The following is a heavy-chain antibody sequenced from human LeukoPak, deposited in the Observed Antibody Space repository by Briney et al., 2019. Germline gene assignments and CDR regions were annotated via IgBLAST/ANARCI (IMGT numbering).Heavy chain of an antibody. V-gene: IGHV4-59*11. J-gene: IGHJ3*02. CDR1: DDSFSSHY. CDR3: ARDLVTVTKGFDI. D-gene: IGHD4-17*01. CDR2: ISYIGTT. Sequence: PETLSLTCAVSDDSFSSHYWTWIRQPPGKGLEWIGYISYIGTTNYNPSLKSRVTISIDTSKNQFSLKLSSVTAADTAVYYCARDLVTVTKGFDIWGQGTMVSVSS.